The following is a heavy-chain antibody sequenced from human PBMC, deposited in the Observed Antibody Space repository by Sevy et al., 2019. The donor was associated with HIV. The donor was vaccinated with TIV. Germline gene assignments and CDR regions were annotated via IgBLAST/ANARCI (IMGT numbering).Heavy chain of an antibody. CDR2: INHSGST. J-gene: IGHJ3*02. D-gene: IGHD2-2*01. CDR1: GGSFSGYY. Sequence: SETLSLTCAVYGGSFSGYYWSWIRPPPGKGLEWIGEINHSGSTNYNPSLKSRVTISGDTSKNQFSLKLSSVTAADTAVYYCARHCSSTSCSHAFDIWGQGTMVTVSS. CDR3: ARHCSSTSCSHAFDI. V-gene: IGHV4-34*01.